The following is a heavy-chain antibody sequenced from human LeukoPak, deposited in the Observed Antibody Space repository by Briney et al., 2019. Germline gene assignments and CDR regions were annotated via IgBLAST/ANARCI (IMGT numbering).Heavy chain of an antibody. CDR1: GFTFSSYT. D-gene: IGHD1-26*01. Sequence: PGGSLRLSCAASGFTFSSYTMNWVRQAPGKGLEWVSFIGSSGSGSIMYYTDSVKGRFTISRDNAKNSLFLQMNSLRAEDTAVSYCTGPVLGASASWGQGTLVTVSS. CDR3: TGPVLGASAS. CDR2: IGSSGSGSIM. V-gene: IGHV3-48*04. J-gene: IGHJ5*02.